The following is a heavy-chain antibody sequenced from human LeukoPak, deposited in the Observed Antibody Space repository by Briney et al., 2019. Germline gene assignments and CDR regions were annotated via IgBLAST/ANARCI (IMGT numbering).Heavy chain of an antibody. CDR2: ITSSGGST. CDR3: ARARGHIYGYFDF. J-gene: IGHJ4*02. Sequence: PGGSLRLSCAASGITFSNYAMSWVRQAPGKGLEWVSVITSSGGSTDYADSVKGRVTISRDNSKNTLYLQMNSLRAEDTAVYYCARARGHIYGYFDFWGQGALVTVSS. V-gene: IGHV3-23*01. CDR1: GITFSNYA. D-gene: IGHD5-18*01.